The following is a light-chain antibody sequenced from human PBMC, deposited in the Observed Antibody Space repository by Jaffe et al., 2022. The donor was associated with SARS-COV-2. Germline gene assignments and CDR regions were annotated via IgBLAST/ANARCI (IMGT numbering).Light chain of an antibody. V-gene: IGKV4-1*01. CDR1: QSVLYRSTNKNS. CDR3: QQYYTTPYT. Sequence: DIVMTQSPDSLAVSLGERATFNCKSSQSVLYRSTNKNSLAWFQQKPGQPPKLLIYWASTRESGVPDRFSGSGSGTDFTLTISSLQAEDVAVYYCQQYYTTPYTFGQGTKLEIK. CDR2: WAS. J-gene: IGKJ2*01.